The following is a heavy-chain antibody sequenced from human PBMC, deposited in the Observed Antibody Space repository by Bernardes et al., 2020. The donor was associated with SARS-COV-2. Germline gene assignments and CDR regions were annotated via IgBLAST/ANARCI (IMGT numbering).Heavy chain of an antibody. V-gene: IGHV3-13*01. CDR1: GFTFSSYD. J-gene: IGHJ6*02. Sequence: GGSLRLSCAASGFTFSSYDMHWVRQATGKGLEWVSAIGTAGVTYYPGSVKGRFTISRENAKNSLYLQMNSLRAGDTAVYYCARATYSSSSRGFRYYYGMDVWGQGTTVTVSS. CDR3: ARATYSSSSRGFRYYYGMDV. D-gene: IGHD6-6*01. CDR2: IGTAGVT.